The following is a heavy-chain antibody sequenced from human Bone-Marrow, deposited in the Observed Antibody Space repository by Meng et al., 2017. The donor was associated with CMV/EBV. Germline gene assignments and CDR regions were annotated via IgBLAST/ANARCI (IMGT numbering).Heavy chain of an antibody. V-gene: IGHV1-46*01. CDR3: ARGFFGGATKY. Sequence: ASVKVSCKAAGSTFSNLYIHWVRQAPGQGLEWMGVYSPSDDRTTNAQKFQGRVTMTRDTSTSTVFMELASLKSEDTAVYYCARGFFGGATKYWGQGTLVTVSS. D-gene: IGHD1-26*01. J-gene: IGHJ4*02. CDR2: YSPSDDRT. CDR1: GSTFSNLY.